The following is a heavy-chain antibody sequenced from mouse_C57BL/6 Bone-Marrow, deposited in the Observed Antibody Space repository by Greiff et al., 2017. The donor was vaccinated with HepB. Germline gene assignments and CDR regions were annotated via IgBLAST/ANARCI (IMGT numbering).Heavy chain of an antibody. CDR3: AIHSQGAMDY. V-gene: IGHV2-6*01. Sequence: VKVEESGPGLVAPSQSLSITCTVSGFSLTSYGVDWVRQSPGKGLEWLGVIWGVGSTNYNSALKSRLSISKDNSKNQVFLKMNSLQTDDTAMYYCAIHSQGAMDYWGQGTSVTVSS. J-gene: IGHJ4*01. CDR2: IWGVGST. CDR1: GFSLTSYG.